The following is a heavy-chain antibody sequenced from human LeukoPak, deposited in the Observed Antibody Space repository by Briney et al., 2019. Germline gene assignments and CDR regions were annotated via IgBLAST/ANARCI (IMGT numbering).Heavy chain of an antibody. D-gene: IGHD4-17*01. CDR2: ISGSGGST. V-gene: IGHV3-23*01. J-gene: IGHJ4*02. Sequence: PGGSLRLSCAASGFTFSSYAMSWVRQAPGKGLEGVSAISGSGGSTYYADSVKGRFTISRDNYKNTLYLQMNSLRAEDTAVYYCAKDDDYGDLYFDYWGQGTLVTVSS. CDR1: GFTFSSYA. CDR3: AKDDDYGDLYFDY.